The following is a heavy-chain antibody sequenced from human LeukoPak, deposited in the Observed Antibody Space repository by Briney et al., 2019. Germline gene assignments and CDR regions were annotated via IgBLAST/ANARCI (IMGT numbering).Heavy chain of an antibody. CDR3: ARGNTPSNFDY. Sequence: GGSLRLSCAPSGFTFRHYGMHWVRQPPGKGLEWVAHILYDGNNKYYSDSVTGRFTISRDNSQNTLYLQMDSLRAEDTALYYRARGNTPSNFDYWGQGTLVTVSP. J-gene: IGHJ4*02. CDR2: ILYDGNNK. CDR1: GFTFRHYG. V-gene: IGHV3-33*01. D-gene: IGHD2-2*02.